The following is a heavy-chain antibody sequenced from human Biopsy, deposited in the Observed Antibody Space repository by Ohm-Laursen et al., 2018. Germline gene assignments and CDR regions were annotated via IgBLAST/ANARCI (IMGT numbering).Heavy chain of an antibody. CDR2: IYNTGDT. D-gene: IGHD3-22*01. CDR3: ASQASSGYPLNS. J-gene: IGHJ4*02. Sequence: SETLSLTCTVSGGSITSYSWSWIRQPPGKGLEPIGYIYNTGDTTYNPSLQSRVTISQDTSNNQLSLRLRSVTAADTAVYYCASQASSGYPLNSWGQGSLVTVSS. V-gene: IGHV4-59*01. CDR1: GGSITSYS.